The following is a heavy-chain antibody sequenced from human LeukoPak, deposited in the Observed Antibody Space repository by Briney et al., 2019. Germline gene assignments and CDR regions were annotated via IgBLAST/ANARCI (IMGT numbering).Heavy chain of an antibody. V-gene: IGHV3-9*01. CDR1: GFTLDDYA. J-gene: IGHJ4*02. Sequence: GGSLRLSCAASGFTLDDYAMHWVRQAPGKGLEWVSGISWNSGSIGYADSVKGRFTISRDNAKNPLYLQMNSLRAEDTALYYCAKSATYYYDSSGYLIDYWGQGTLVTVSS. CDR2: ISWNSGSI. D-gene: IGHD3-22*01. CDR3: AKSATYYYDSSGYLIDY.